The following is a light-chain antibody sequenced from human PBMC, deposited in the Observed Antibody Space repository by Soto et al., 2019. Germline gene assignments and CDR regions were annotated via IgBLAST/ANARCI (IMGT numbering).Light chain of an antibody. CDR1: QSVSSK. Sequence: EVVMTQSPGTLSVSPGYRATLSCRASQSVSSKLAWYQQKLGQAPRLLIYGASTRAIDIPARFSGSGSGTEFTLTISSVQSEDFAVYYCQQYDDWPPFTFGQGTRLEIK. CDR2: GAS. J-gene: IGKJ5*01. CDR3: QQYDDWPPFT. V-gene: IGKV3-15*01.